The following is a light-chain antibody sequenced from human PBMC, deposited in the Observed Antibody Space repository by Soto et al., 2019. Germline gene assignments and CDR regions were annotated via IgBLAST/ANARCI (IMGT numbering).Light chain of an antibody. J-gene: IGLJ1*01. CDR1: SSNIGRNT. Sequence: QAVLTQPPSASGTPCERVIISCSGGSSNIGRNTVNWYQHLPGTAPRLLIYTNDQRPSGVPDRFSGSKSGTSASLAISGLQSEDEADYYCAAWDDTSSFVFGTGTKVTVL. V-gene: IGLV1-44*01. CDR2: TND. CDR3: AAWDDTSSFV.